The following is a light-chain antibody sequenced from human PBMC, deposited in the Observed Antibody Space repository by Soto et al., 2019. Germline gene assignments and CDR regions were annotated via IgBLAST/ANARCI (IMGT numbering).Light chain of an antibody. CDR1: ESVSSIY. CDR2: GAS. J-gene: IGKJ4*01. Sequence: ENVLTQSPGTLSLSPGERATLSCRASESVSSIYVAWYQQKPGQAPTLLIYGASTRATGIPDRFSGSGSGTDFTLTIDSLQPDDFATYYCQQYDNYPLTFGGGTKV. V-gene: IGKV3-20*01. CDR3: QQYDNYPLT.